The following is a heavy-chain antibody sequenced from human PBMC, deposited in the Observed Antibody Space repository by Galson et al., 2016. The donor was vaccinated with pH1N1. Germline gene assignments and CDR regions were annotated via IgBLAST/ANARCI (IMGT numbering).Heavy chain of an antibody. V-gene: IGHV5-51*03. CDR2: IYPGDSDT. CDR3: ARVKNPNSNWNNWFDP. J-gene: IGHJ5*02. Sequence: QSGAEVKKPGESLKISCQGSGDSLTNHWIAWVRQMSGKGLEWMGIIYPGDSDTRYSPSFQGQVTISAAKSINTAYLQWSSLKASDTAIYYCARVKNPNSNWNNWFDPWGQGTLVTVSS. D-gene: IGHD4-11*01. CDR1: GDSLTNHW.